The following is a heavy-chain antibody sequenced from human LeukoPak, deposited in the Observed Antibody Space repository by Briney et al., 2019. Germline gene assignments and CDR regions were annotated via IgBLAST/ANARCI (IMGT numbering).Heavy chain of an antibody. V-gene: IGHV4-39*07. J-gene: IGHJ5*02. CDR1: GGSISSSIHY. CDR2: IYYSGSA. Sequence: PSETLSLTCTVSGGSISSSIHYWGWIRQPPGKGLEWIGSIYYSGSAYYNPSLKSRVSISLDRSRNQFSLKLSSVTAADTAVYYCASLSSQHSTDLAWGQGTLVTVSS. CDR3: ASLSSQHSTDLA. D-gene: IGHD2-2*01.